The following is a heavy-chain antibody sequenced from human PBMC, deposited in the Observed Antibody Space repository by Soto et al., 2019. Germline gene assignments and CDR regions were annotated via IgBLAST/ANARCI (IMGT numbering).Heavy chain of an antibody. CDR3: ARHLMHPDYFDH. CDR1: RVSIGTNSSS. V-gene: IGHV4-39*01. J-gene: IGHJ4*02. D-gene: IGHD2-8*01. CDR2: ISFAGST. Sequence: SATQSLTSTVSRVSIGTNSSSLGWIGQPPGKGLEWIASISFAGSTNSNPSLRSRVTLSVDSSESHLSLRLTSVTAADTALYFCARHLMHPDYFDHWGPGALVTVSS.